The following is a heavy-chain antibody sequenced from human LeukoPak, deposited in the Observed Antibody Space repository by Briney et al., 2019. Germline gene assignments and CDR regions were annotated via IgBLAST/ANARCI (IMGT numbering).Heavy chain of an antibody. J-gene: IGHJ4*02. D-gene: IGHD1-26*01. CDR3: EVESYLFNF. Sequence: GGSLRLSCAASGFSFSIYAMSWVRQAPGKGLEWVSYISTSGGSTYYADSVRGRFTISRDNSKNTLYLQMNGLRAEDTAVYFCEVESYLFNFWGKGTVVTVSS. CDR1: GFSFSIYA. V-gene: IGHV3-23*01. CDR2: ISTSGGST.